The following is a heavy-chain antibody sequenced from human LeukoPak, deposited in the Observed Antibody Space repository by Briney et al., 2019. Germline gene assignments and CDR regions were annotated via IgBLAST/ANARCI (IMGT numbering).Heavy chain of an antibody. D-gene: IGHD3-22*01. V-gene: IGHV3-23*01. CDR2: VSGSGATT. CDR1: GFTFSSYA. J-gene: IGHJ4*02. Sequence: GSLRLSCAASGFTFSSYAMTWIRQAPGKGLEWVSGVSGSGATTYYADSVKGRFTISRDNAKNSLYLQMNSLRAEDTAVYYCASKGSSGYYGPFDYWGQGTLVTVSS. CDR3: ASKGSSGYYGPFDY.